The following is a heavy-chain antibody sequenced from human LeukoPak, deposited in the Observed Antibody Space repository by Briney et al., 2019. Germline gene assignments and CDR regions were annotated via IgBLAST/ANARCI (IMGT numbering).Heavy chain of an antibody. J-gene: IGHJ4*02. V-gene: IGHV3-21*01. Sequence: PGGSLRLSCAASGFTFSSYSMNWVRQAPGKGLEWVSSISSSSSYIYYADSVKGRFTISRDNAKNSLYLQMNSLRAEDTAVYYCARGRGGSCYLDFDYWGQGTLVTVSS. CDR3: ARGRGGSCYLDFDY. CDR2: ISSSSSYI. D-gene: IGHD2-15*01. CDR1: GFTFSSYS.